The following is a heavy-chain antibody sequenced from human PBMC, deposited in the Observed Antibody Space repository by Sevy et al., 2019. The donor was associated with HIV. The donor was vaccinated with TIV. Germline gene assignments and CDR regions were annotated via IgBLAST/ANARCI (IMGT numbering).Heavy chain of an antibody. CDR2: ISSSSRTI. D-gene: IGHD5-18*01. V-gene: IGHV3-48*02. CDR1: GLTFSSDS. Sequence: GGSLRLSCVVSGLTFSSDSMNWVRQAPGKGLEWLAYISSSSRTIYYADSVEGRFTISRDNDKKSVFLQMNNLGDEDSATYYCARDVDTPFVRSFDSWGQRTLVTVSS. J-gene: IGHJ4*02. CDR3: ARDVDTPFVRSFDS.